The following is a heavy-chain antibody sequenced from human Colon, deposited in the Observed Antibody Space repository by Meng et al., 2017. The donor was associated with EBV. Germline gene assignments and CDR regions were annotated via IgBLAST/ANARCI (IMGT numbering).Heavy chain of an antibody. CDR3: ARGPSRWLQFSFDY. CDR1: GGSISSGGYY. V-gene: IGHV4-31*03. CDR2: IYYSGST. J-gene: IGHJ4*02. D-gene: IGHD5-24*01. Sequence: GQLQGSGPRLVKPSQTRSLTCTVSGGSISSGGYYWSWIRQHSGKGLEWIGYIYYSGSTYYNPSLKSRVTISIDTSKNQFSLKLSSVTAADTAVYYCARGPSRWLQFSFDYWGQGTLVTVSS.